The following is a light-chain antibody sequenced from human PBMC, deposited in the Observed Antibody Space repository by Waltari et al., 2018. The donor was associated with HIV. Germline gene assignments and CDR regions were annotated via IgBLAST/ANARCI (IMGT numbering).Light chain of an antibody. CDR2: EVM. V-gene: IGLV2-23*02. CDR1: RSAFETYNL. CDR3: CSYVGGDTGV. Sequence: QSALTQPASVSGSPGQSITISCTGTRSAFETYNLVSWYQQHPGKAPKLLLYEVMKRPFCVSTRCSGSMSANTASLTISGLQAEDEADYYCCSYVGGDTGVFGGGTKLTVL. J-gene: IGLJ3*02.